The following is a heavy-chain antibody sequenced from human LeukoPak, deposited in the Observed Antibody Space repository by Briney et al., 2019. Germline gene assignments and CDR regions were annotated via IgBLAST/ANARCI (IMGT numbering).Heavy chain of an antibody. V-gene: IGHV4-34*01. D-gene: IGHD3-22*01. CDR2: INHSGST. CDR3: ARGPQRHYYDSSGYYYSLKYYFDY. Sequence: IPSETLSLTCAVYGGSFSGYYWSWIRQPPGKGLEWIGEINHSGSTNCNPSLKSRVSISVDTSKNQFSLKLSSVTAADTAVYYCARGPQRHYYDSSGYYYSLKYYFDYWGQGTLVTVSS. J-gene: IGHJ4*02. CDR1: GGSFSGYY.